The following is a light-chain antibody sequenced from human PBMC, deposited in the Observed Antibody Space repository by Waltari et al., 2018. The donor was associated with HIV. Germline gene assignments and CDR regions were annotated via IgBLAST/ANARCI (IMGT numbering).Light chain of an antibody. Sequence: SYVLTQPPSVPVAPGQTARITCGGHDIGSQSVQWYQQKPGQAPVLVVYDYRDRPSGIPERFSGSNFGSTATLTISRVEAGDEADYYCQVWHRDSEHYVFGTGTKVTVL. CDR1: DIGSQS. CDR2: DYR. V-gene: IGLV3-21*02. J-gene: IGLJ1*01. CDR3: QVWHRDSEHYV.